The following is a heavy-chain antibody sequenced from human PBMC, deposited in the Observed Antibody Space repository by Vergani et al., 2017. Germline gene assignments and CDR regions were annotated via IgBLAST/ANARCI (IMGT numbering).Heavy chain of an antibody. V-gene: IGHV4-61*02. CDR1: GGSISAGYYF. D-gene: IGHD2-15*01. J-gene: IGHJ3*01. CDR3: ARRSGGYYSGGKVHPLRTAFDV. CDR2: ISASGTA. Sequence: QVQLQASGPGRVKPSQTLSLTCTMSGGSISAGYYFWSWIRQPAGKGLEWLGHISASGTASHSPSLKTRVSMSVDTSKNQFALPVTSVTAADTAIYFCARRSGGYYSGGKVHPLRTAFDVWGHGTVVTVSS.